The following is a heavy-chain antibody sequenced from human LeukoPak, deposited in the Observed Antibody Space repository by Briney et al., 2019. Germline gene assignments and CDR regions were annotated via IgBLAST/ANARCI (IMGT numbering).Heavy chain of an antibody. D-gene: IGHD5-12*01. CDR1: GFTFRRYW. Sequence: GGSLRLACAASGFTFRRYWMSWVRQAPGKGLEWVGNINEDESKEYYMDSVKGRFTISRDNAKNSLYLQMNSLRAEDTAVYYCTRDSPGYGAYDFDWGQGTLVTVSS. CDR2: INEDESKE. V-gene: IGHV3-7*04. CDR3: TRDSPGYGAYDFD. J-gene: IGHJ4*02.